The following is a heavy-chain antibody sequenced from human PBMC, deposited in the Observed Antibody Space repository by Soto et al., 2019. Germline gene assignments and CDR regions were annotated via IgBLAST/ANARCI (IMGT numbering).Heavy chain of an antibody. J-gene: IGHJ4*02. D-gene: IGHD3-10*01. CDR1: GGSFSGHS. V-gene: IGHV4-34*01. Sequence: PSETLSLTCAVYGGSFSGHSWTWIRQSPGKGLEWIGDINHSGRVNYSPSLKSRATISVDTSKKQFSLKLTSVTSADTAVYYCARGLGFYGSGSPDLYGYWGQGTLVTVSS. CDR2: INHSGRV. CDR3: ARGLGFYGSGSPDLYGY.